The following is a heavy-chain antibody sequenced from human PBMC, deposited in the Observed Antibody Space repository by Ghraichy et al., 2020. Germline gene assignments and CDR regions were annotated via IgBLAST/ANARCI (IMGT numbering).Heavy chain of an antibody. CDR1: GYTFTSYY. Sequence: ASVKVSCKASGYTFTSYYMHWVRQAPGQGLEWMGIINPSGGSTSYAQKFQGRVTMTRDTSTSTVYMELSSLRSEDTAVYYCARDLVRKSSSWLYYGMDVWGQGTTVTVSS. CDR3: ARDLVRKSSSWLYYGMDV. V-gene: IGHV1-46*01. D-gene: IGHD6-6*01. CDR2: INPSGGST. J-gene: IGHJ6*02.